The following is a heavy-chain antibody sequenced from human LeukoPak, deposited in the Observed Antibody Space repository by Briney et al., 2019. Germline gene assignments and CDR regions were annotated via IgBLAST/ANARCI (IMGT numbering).Heavy chain of an antibody. J-gene: IGHJ4*02. CDR1: GGTFSSYA. Sequence: SVKVSCKASGGTFSSYAISCVRQAPGQGLEWMGGIIPIFGTANYAQKFQGRVTITADESTSTAYMELSSLRSEDTAVYYCARGGYYYDSSGYPTDYWGQGTLVTVSS. D-gene: IGHD3-22*01. CDR2: IIPIFGTA. CDR3: ARGGYYYDSSGYPTDY. V-gene: IGHV1-69*01.